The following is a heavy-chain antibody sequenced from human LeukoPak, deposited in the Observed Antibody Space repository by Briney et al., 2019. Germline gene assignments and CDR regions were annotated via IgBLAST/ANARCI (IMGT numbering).Heavy chain of an antibody. CDR1: GFTFSTYG. D-gene: IGHD2-2*02. CDR3: AKDSGPTLLYPAFDY. V-gene: IGHV3-30*02. Sequence: GGSLRLSCAASGFTFSTYGMHWVRQAPGKGLEWVAFIRYDGSKKYYADSVKGRFTISSDNSKNTLYLQMNSLRAEDTAVYYCAKDSGPTLLYPAFDYWGQGTLVTVSS. CDR2: IRYDGSKK. J-gene: IGHJ4*02.